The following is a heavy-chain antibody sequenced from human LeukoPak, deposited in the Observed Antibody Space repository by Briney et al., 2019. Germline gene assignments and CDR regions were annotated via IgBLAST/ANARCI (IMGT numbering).Heavy chain of an antibody. CDR3: ASAYLWGTNAFDI. V-gene: IGHV5-51*01. Sequence: GESLKISCKDSGYSFTSYWIGWVRQMPGKGLEWMGIIYPGDSDTRYSPSFQGQVTISADKSISTAYLQWTSLKASDTAMYYCASAYLWGTNAFDIWGQGTMVTVSS. CDR2: IYPGDSDT. J-gene: IGHJ3*02. D-gene: IGHD1-1*01. CDR1: GYSFTSYW.